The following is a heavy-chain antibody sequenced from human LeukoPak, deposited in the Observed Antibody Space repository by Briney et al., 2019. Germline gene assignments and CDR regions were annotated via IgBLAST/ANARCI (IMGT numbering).Heavy chain of an antibody. D-gene: IGHD6-19*01. CDR3: ARGYSSGGGPFDR. Sequence: GGSLRLTCAASGFTVSSNYMSWVRQAPGKGLEWVSVIDTSGSTYYADSVKGRFTISRDNSKNTLYLQMNSLRAEDTAVYYCARGYSSGGGPFDRWGQGTLVTVSS. CDR2: IDTSGST. V-gene: IGHV3-53*01. CDR1: GFTVSSNY. J-gene: IGHJ5*02.